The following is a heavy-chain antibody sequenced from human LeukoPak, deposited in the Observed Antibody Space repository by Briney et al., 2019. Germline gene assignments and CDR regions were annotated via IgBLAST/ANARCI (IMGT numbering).Heavy chain of an antibody. D-gene: IGHD3-10*01. J-gene: IGHJ4*02. CDR1: GGSISSSSYY. Sequence: PSETLSPTCTVSGGSISSSSYYWGWIRQPPGKGLEWIGSIYYSGSTYYNPSLKSRVTISVDTSKNQFSLKLSSVTAADTAVYYCARVGRTMVRGVIITLLTHFPPDYWGQGTLVTVSS. CDR2: IYYSGST. V-gene: IGHV4-39*07. CDR3: ARVGRTMVRGVIITLLTHFPPDY.